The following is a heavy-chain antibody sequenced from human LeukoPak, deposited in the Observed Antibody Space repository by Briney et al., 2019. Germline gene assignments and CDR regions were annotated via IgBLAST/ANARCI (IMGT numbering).Heavy chain of an antibody. CDR2: ISYDGSNK. J-gene: IGHJ6*02. Sequence: GGSLRLSCAASGFSFSSYAMHWVRQAPGKGLEWVAVISYDGSNKYYADSVKGRFTISRDNSKNTLYLQMNSLRAEDTAVYYCARDQCSGSYRVCYYYYGMDVWGQGTTVTVSS. V-gene: IGHV3-30*04. D-gene: IGHD3-10*02. CDR1: GFSFSSYA. CDR3: ARDQCSGSYRVCYYYYGMDV.